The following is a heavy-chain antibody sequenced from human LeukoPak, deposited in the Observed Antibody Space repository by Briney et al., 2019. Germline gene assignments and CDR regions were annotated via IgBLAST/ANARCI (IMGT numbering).Heavy chain of an antibody. CDR1: GFTFSSYG. D-gene: IGHD6-19*01. Sequence: PGRSLRLSCAASGFTFSSYGMHWVRQAPGKGLEWVAVIWYDGSNKYYADSVKGRFTISRDNSKNTLYLQMNSLRAEDTAVYYCARALYSSGWYDYWGQGTLVTVSS. CDR3: ARALYSSGWYDY. V-gene: IGHV3-33*01. CDR2: IWYDGSNK. J-gene: IGHJ4*02.